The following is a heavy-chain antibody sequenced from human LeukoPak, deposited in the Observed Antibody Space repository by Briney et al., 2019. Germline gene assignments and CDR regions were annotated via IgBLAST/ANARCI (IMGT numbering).Heavy chain of an antibody. CDR2: ISGSGGST. CDR1: GFTFSSYA. J-gene: IGHJ4*02. D-gene: IGHD6-13*01. Sequence: GGSLRLSCAASGFTFSSYAMSWVRQAPGKGLEWVSAISGSGGSTYYADSVMGRFTISRDNSKNTLYLQMNSLRAEDTAVYYCAKVDAVSSWGAYWGQGTLVTVSS. V-gene: IGHV3-23*01. CDR3: AKVDAVSSWGAY.